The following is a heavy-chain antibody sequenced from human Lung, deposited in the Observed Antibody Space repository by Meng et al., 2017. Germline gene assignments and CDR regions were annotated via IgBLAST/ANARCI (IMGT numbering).Heavy chain of an antibody. CDR1: VGSIHRSTV. CDR2: IFHSGST. V-gene: IGHV4-4*02. Sequence: QGQLQEVGPVLGEPSAAPFHTCGVSVGSIHRSTVWSWVRQTPGKGLGWFGEIFHSGSTNYIPPLVGRVTISVDKSKNQFSLKVYSVTAADTATYYCARFDISSSGRGDYWGQGILVTVSS. CDR3: ARFDISSSGRGDY. D-gene: IGHD1-26*01. J-gene: IGHJ4*02.